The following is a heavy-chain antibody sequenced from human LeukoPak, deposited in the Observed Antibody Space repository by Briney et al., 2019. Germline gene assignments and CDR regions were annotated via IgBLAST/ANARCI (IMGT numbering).Heavy chain of an antibody. CDR1: GFTFSSYA. D-gene: IGHD4-17*01. Sequence: QTGGSLSLSCAASGFTFSSYAMSWVRQAPGKGLEWVSGISGSAGITYYADSVKGRFTTSRDDSKNTLYLQLNSLRAEDTAVYYCAKEPMTTVTLIDYWGQGTLVTVSS. J-gene: IGHJ4*02. V-gene: IGHV3-23*01. CDR2: ISGSAGIT. CDR3: AKEPMTTVTLIDY.